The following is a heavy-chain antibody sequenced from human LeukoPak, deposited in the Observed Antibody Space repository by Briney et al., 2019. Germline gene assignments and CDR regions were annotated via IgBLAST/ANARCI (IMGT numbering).Heavy chain of an antibody. CDR1: GFAFSSYA. CDR2: ISGSGGST. CDR3: APLTGGYYFDC. Sequence: GGSLRLSCAASGFAFSSYAMSWVRQAPGKGLEWVSAISGSGGSTYYADSVKGRFTISRDNSKNTPYLQMNSLRAEDTAVYYCAPLTGGYYFDCWGQGTLVTVSS. V-gene: IGHV3-23*01. J-gene: IGHJ4*02. D-gene: IGHD1-20*01.